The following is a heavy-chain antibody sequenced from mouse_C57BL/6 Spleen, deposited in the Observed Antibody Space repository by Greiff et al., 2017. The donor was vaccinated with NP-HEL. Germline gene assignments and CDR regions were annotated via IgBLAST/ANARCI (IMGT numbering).Heavy chain of an antibody. CDR2: IRSKSNNYAT. V-gene: IGHV10-1*01. CDR1: GFSFNTYA. J-gene: IGHJ4*01. D-gene: IGHD1-1*01. Sequence: VQLQQSGGGLVQPKGSLKLSCAASGFSFNTYAMNWVRQAPGKGLEWVARIRSKSNNYATYYADSVKDRFTISRDDSESMLYLQMNNLKTEDTAMYYCVSTGDYAMDYWGQGTSVTVSS. CDR3: VSTGDYAMDY.